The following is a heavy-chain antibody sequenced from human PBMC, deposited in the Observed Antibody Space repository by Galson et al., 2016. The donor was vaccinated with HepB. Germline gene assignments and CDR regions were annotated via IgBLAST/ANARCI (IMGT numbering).Heavy chain of an antibody. D-gene: IGHD3-16*02. CDR3: ARGRYRSDWLDP. V-gene: IGHV4-39*01. CDR1: GGSIGSWITWSYY. J-gene: IGHJ5*02. CDR2: IYPSGST. Sequence: SETLSLTCSVSGGSIGSWITWSYYWAWIRQPPGKGLEWIADIYPSGSTYYNPSLKSPVTMSVDTSNNRFFLHLSSVTAADTAIYYCARGRYRSDWLDPWGRGTLVTVSS.